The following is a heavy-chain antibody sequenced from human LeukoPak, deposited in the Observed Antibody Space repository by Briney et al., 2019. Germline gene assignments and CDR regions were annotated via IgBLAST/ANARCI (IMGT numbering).Heavy chain of an antibody. V-gene: IGHV3-30*18. CDR3: AKDGGDDYGDDRRFDY. J-gene: IGHJ4*02. D-gene: IGHD4-17*01. CDR1: GFTFSSYG. CDR2: ISYDGSNK. Sequence: GRSLRLSCAASGFTFSSYGMHWVRQAPGKGLEWAAVISYDGSNKYYGDSVKGRFTISRDNSKNTLYLQMNSLRAKDTAVYYCAKDGGDDYGDDRRFDYWGQGTLVTVSS.